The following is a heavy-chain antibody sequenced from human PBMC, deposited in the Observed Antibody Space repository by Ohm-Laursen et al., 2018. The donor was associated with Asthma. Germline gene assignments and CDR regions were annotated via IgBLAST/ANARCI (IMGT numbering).Heavy chain of an antibody. CDR3: ARTNGEMTTGYYFDY. V-gene: IGHV4-39*01. D-gene: IGHD5-24*01. CDR1: GGSISSSSYY. Sequence: TLSLTCTVSGGSISSSSYYWGWIRQPPGKGLEWIGSIYYSGSTYYNPSLKSRVTISVDTSKNQFSLKLSSVTAADTAVYYCARTNGEMTTGYYFDYWGQGTLVTVSS. CDR2: IYYSGST. J-gene: IGHJ4*02.